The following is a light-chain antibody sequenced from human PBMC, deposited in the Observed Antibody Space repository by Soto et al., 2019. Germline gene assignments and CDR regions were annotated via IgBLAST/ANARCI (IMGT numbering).Light chain of an antibody. V-gene: IGKV3-11*01. CDR2: GAS. CDR1: QSVSSN. CDR3: QQRSNWPRWA. J-gene: IGKJ1*01. Sequence: EIVMTQSPATLSVSPGERATLSCRASQSVSSNLAWYQQKPGQTPRLLIFGASNRAAGIPARFSGSGSGTDFTLTINNLEPEDFAVYYCQQRSNWPRWAFGQGTKVDIK.